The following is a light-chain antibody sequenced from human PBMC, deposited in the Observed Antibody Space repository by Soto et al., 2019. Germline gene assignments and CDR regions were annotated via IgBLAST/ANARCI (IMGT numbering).Light chain of an antibody. CDR2: GAS. V-gene: IGKV3-20*01. CDR1: QSVSSSY. CDR3: QQYGSSPLYT. J-gene: IGKJ2*01. Sequence: EIVLTQSPGTLSLSPGERATLSCRASQSVSSSYLACYQQQPGQAPRLLIYGASSRATGIPDRFSGSGSGTDFALTISRLEPEDFAVYYWQQYGSSPLYTFGQGTKLEIK.